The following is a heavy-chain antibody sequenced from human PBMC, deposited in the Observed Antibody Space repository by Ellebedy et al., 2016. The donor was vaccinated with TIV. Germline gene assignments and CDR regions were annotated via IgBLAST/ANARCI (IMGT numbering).Heavy chain of an antibody. Sequence: MPSETLSLTCAVYGGSFNNYYWNWIRRPPGKGLEWIGEINHSGNTNYNPSLKSRVSMSVDKSKNQFYLNLNSVSAADTAVYYCAKENYGMDVWGQGTTVIVSS. V-gene: IGHV4-34*01. J-gene: IGHJ6*02. CDR1: GGSFNNYY. CDR3: AKENYGMDV. CDR2: INHSGNT.